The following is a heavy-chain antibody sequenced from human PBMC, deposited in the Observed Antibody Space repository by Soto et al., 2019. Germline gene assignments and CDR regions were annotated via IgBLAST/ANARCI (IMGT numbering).Heavy chain of an antibody. CDR2: INYSGVSK. J-gene: IGHJ4*02. CDR1: GFAFSRND. CDR3: VTDPNWEWGY. D-gene: IGHD1-1*01. Sequence: GGSLRLSCAASGFAFSRNDMDWVRQRPGKGLEWVSNINYSGVSKYYSDAVKGRFTISRDNSKNILYLEMNSLKVDDTAVYYCVTDPNWEWGYWGQGALVTVSS. V-gene: IGHV3-23*01.